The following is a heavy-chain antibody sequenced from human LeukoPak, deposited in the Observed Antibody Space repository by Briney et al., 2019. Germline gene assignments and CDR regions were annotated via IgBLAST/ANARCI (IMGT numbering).Heavy chain of an antibody. J-gene: IGHJ4*02. D-gene: IGHD3-22*01. Sequence: GGSLRLSCAAFGFSFSNAWMSWVRQAPGKGLEWVGRIKSKTDGGTNDYAAPVKGRFTISRDDSKNTLYLQMNSLKTEDTAVYYCTRIHLSGYYFVDYWGQGTLVTVSS. V-gene: IGHV3-15*01. CDR2: IKSKTDGGTN. CDR1: GFSFSNAW. CDR3: TRIHLSGYYFVDY.